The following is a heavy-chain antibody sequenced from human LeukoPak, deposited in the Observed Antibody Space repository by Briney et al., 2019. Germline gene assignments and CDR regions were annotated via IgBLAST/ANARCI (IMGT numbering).Heavy chain of an antibody. CDR1: GFTFSSYD. CDR3: ARARGRYYDIFAGYGMDV. CDR2: IWYDGSNK. J-gene: IGHJ6*02. D-gene: IGHD3-9*01. Sequence: PGGSLRLSCAASGFTFSSYDMHWVRQAPGKGLEWVAVIWYDGSNKYYADSVKGRFTISGDNSKNTLYLQMNSLRAEDTAVYYCARARGRYYDIFAGYGMDVWGQGTTVTVSS. V-gene: IGHV3-33*01.